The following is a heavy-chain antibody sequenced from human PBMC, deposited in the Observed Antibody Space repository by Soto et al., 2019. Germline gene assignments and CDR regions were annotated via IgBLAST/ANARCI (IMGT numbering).Heavy chain of an antibody. CDR2: RYYSEST. Sequence: LSLTCTVSGGSITTGGYYWSWIRQLPGKGLEWIGHRYYSESTYYNPSLKSRVSISLDTSKNQFSLKLSFVTAADTAMYYCARTKCSGGSCYSWSLDYWGQGTPVTV. CDR3: ARTKCSGGSCYSWSLDY. J-gene: IGHJ4*02. CDR1: GGSITTGGYY. V-gene: IGHV4-31*03. D-gene: IGHD2-15*01.